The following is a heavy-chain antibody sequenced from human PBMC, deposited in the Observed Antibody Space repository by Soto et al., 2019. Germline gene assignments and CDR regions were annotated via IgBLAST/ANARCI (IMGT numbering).Heavy chain of an antibody. CDR2: ISYDGSNK. CDR1: GFTFSSYG. D-gene: IGHD3-16*01. CDR3: AKDLTLGEGREGGMDV. J-gene: IGHJ6*02. Sequence: QVQLVESGGGVVQPGRSLRLSCAASGFTFSSYGMHWVRQAPGKGLERVAVISYDGSNKYYADSVKGRFTISRDNSKNTLYLQMNSLRAEDTAVYYCAKDLTLGEGREGGMDVWGQGTTVTVSS. V-gene: IGHV3-30*18.